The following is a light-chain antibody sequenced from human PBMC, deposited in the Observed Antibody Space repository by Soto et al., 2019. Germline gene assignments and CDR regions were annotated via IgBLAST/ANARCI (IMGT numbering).Light chain of an antibody. CDR2: DAS. CDR1: QSVSSY. J-gene: IGKJ1*01. V-gene: IGKV3-11*01. Sequence: EIGVTQSPATLSVSPGERATLSCRASQSVSSYLAWYQQKPGQAPRLLIYDASNRATGIPARFSGSGSGTDFTLTINSLEPEDFAVYYCQQRSNWPPTFGQGTKVDIK. CDR3: QQRSNWPPT.